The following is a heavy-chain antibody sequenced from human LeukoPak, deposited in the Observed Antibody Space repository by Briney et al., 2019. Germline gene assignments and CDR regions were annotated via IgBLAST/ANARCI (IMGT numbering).Heavy chain of an antibody. CDR1: GFTFSGYA. Sequence: GSLRLSCVASGFTFSGYAMTWVRQAPGKGLKWVSAISGSGTTTYFADSVKGRFIISRDNSRNTLYLQMSSLRAEDTAVYYCARDLPVGATGGWFDPWGQGTLVTVSS. CDR3: ARDLPVGATGGWFDP. CDR2: ISGSGTTT. V-gene: IGHV3-23*01. D-gene: IGHD1-26*01. J-gene: IGHJ5*02.